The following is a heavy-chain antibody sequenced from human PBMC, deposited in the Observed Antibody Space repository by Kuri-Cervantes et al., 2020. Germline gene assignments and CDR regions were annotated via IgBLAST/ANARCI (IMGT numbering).Heavy chain of an antibody. CDR3: ARDWLEKVSSSGSYYYYYYGMDV. V-gene: IGHV3-66*01. CDR1: GFTVSSNY. D-gene: IGHD3-10*01. Sequence: GGSLRLSCAASGFTVSSNYMSWVRQAPGKGLEWVSVIYSGGSTYYADSVKGRFTISRDNAKNSLYLQMNSLRDEDTAVYYCARDWLEKVSSSGSYYYYYYGMDVWGQGTTVTVSS. CDR2: IYSGGST. J-gene: IGHJ6*02.